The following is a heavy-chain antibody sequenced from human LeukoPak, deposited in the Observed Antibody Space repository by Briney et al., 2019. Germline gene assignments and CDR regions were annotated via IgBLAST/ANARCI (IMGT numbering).Heavy chain of an antibody. CDR3: ARDFIPAATFHS. J-gene: IGHJ4*02. Sequence: GGSLRLSCEASGFTFSDYYMSWIRQAPGKGLEWLAYISGSENYIYYADSVKGRFTISRDNAKNSVYLQMDSLRAEDTARYYCARDFIPAATFHSWGQGTRVTVSS. CDR1: GFTFSDYY. CDR2: ISGSENYI. V-gene: IGHV3-11*04. D-gene: IGHD6-25*01.